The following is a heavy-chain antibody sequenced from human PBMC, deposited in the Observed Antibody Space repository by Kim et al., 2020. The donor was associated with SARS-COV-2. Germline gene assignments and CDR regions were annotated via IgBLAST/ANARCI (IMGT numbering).Heavy chain of an antibody. CDR3: ARGSSYGYPFDN. Sequence: GGSLRLSCAASGFTISSSYMTWVRQAPGKGLEWVSVIYIAGSTNYTDSVKGRFSIFRDNYKNTLYLQMNSLRAEDTAVYYCARGSSYGYPFDNWGQGTLVTVSS. J-gene: IGHJ4*02. D-gene: IGHD5-18*01. CDR2: IYIAGST. CDR1: GFTISSSY. V-gene: IGHV3-53*01.